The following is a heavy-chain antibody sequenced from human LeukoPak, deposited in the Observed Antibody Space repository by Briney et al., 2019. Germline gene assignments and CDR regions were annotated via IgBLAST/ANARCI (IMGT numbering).Heavy chain of an antibody. CDR2: ISPSSSYI. Sequence: PGGSLRLSCATSGFTLSSFKMTWVRQAPGKGLEWVASISPSSSYISYADSLKGRVTVSRDNAKHSVFLQMSSLRAEETAVYYCARDLTGGEYFDSWGQGTLVSVSS. D-gene: IGHD3-16*01. CDR1: GFTLSSFK. J-gene: IGHJ4*02. V-gene: IGHV3-21*01. CDR3: ARDLTGGEYFDS.